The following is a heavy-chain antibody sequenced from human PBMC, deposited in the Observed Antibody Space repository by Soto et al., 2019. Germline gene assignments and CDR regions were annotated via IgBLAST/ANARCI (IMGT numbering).Heavy chain of an antibody. CDR3: ARVVVVYPLHHYGMVF. J-gene: IGHJ6*02. Sequence: ETLSLTCAVYGGSFSGYYWSWIRQPPGKGLEWIGEINHSGSTNYNPSLKSRVTISVDTSKNQFSLKLSSVTAADTAVYYCARVVVVYPLHHYGMVFWGQGTTVTLFS. CDR1: GGSFSGYY. CDR2: INHSGST. V-gene: IGHV4-34*01.